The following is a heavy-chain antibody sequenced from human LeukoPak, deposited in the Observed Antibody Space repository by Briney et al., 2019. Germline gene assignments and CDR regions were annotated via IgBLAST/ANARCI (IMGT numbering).Heavy chain of an antibody. J-gene: IGHJ4*02. CDR1: GFTFSSYE. Sequence: GGSLRLSCAASGFTFSSYEMNWVRQAPGKGLEWVSYISSSGSTIYYADSVKGRFTISRDNAKNSLYLQMNSLRAEDTAVYYCARVGAYNWNYICDSWGQGTLVTVSS. D-gene: IGHD1-7*01. V-gene: IGHV3-48*03. CDR2: ISSSGSTI. CDR3: ARVGAYNWNYICDS.